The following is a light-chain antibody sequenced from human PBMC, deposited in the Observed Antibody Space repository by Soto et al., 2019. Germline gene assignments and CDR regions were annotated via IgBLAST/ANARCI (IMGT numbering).Light chain of an antibody. J-gene: IGKJ4*02. V-gene: IGKV3-15*01. CDR1: HSISRD. CDR2: GAS. CDR3: HQYNKWPLT. Sequence: EIMMTQAAATLSVFPWERATLSCSASHSISRDLAWYQEKPGQAPRLLIYGASTRATGIPARISGSGSGTEFTLTITSLQSEDFAVYFCHQYNKWPLTFGRGTKVDIK.